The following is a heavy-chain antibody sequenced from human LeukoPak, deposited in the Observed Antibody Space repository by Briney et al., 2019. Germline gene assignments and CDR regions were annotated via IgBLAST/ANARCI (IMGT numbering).Heavy chain of an antibody. Sequence: SETLSLTCAVYGGSFSGYYWSWIRQPPGKGLEWIGEINHSGSTNYNPSLKSRVTISVDTSKNQFSLKLSSVTAADTAVYYCARGDIAVAGRYWGQGTLVTVSS. V-gene: IGHV4-34*01. CDR2: INHSGST. D-gene: IGHD6-19*01. CDR3: ARGDIAVAGRY. J-gene: IGHJ4*02. CDR1: GGSFSGYY.